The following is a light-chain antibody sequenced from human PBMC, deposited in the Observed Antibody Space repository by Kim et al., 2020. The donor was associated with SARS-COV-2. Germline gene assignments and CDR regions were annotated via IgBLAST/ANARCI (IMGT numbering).Light chain of an antibody. J-gene: IGKJ2*01. Sequence: ASPGEGVTLSCRASQRVGRYVAWYQQKPGQTPRLLIYDSFVRATGIPARFSGSGSGTEFTLTISTLQSEDFAVYYCQQYYDWPPYSFGQGTKLEI. CDR3: QQYYDWPPYS. V-gene: IGKV3-15*01. CDR1: QRVGRY. CDR2: DSF.